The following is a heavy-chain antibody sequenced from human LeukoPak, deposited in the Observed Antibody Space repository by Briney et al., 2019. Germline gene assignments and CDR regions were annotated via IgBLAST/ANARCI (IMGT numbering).Heavy chain of an antibody. V-gene: IGHV1-69*04. J-gene: IGHJ4*02. CDR2: IIPILGIA. Sequence: SVKVSCKASGGTFSSYAISWVRQAPGQGLEWMGRIIPILGIANYAQKFQGRVTITADESTSTAYMELSSLRSEDTAVYYCARYYDILTGPSVGDYWGQGTLVTVSS. CDR3: ARYYDILTGPSVGDY. D-gene: IGHD3-9*01. CDR1: GGTFSSYA.